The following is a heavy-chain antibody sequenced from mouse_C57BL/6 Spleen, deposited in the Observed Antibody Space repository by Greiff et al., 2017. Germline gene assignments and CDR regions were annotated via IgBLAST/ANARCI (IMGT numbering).Heavy chain of an antibody. CDR2: IYPGDGDT. CDR1: GYAFSSSW. CDR3: ARYRMVTYYYSIDY. Sequence: QVQLKESGPELVKPGASVKISCKASGYAFSSSWMNWVKQRPGKGLEWIGRIYPGDGDTNYNGKFKGKAKLTADKSYSTAYMQLSSLTSEDSAVYFSARYRMVTYYYSIDYWGQGTTVTVSS. V-gene: IGHV1-82*01. D-gene: IGHD2-10*02. J-gene: IGHJ4*01.